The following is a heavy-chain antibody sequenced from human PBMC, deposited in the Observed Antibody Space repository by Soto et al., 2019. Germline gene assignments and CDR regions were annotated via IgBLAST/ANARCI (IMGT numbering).Heavy chain of an antibody. CDR3: ARDXEGTMVRGVIITGGSDY. Sequence: ASVKVSCKASGYTFTSYGISWVRQAPGQGLEWMGWISAYNGNTNYAQKLQGRVTMTTDTSTSTAYMELRSLRSDDTAVYYCARDXEGTMVRGVIITGGSDYWGQGTLVTVSS. J-gene: IGHJ4*02. CDR1: GYTFTSYG. CDR2: ISAYNGNT. V-gene: IGHV1-18*01. D-gene: IGHD3-10*01.